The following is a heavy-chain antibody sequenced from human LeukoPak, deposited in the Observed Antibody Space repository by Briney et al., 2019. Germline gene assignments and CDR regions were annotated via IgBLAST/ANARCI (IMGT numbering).Heavy chain of an antibody. CDR2: IYYSGST. V-gene: IGHV4-59*02. Sequence: SETLSLTCTVSGGSVSSHYWSWIRQPPGKGLEWIGYIYYSGSTNYNPSLKSRVTISVDTSKNQFSLKLSSVTAADTAVYYCASYSTLRGAFDIWGQGTMVTVSS. D-gene: IGHD2-21*01. J-gene: IGHJ3*02. CDR1: GGSVSSHY. CDR3: ASYSTLRGAFDI.